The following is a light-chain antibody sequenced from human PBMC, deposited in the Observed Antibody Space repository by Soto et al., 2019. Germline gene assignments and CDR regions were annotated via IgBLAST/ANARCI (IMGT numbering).Light chain of an antibody. CDR1: SSDVGSYNF. CDR2: EAT. V-gene: IGLV2-23*01. J-gene: IGLJ1*01. Sequence: QSALTQPASVSGSPGQSITISCAGSSSDVGSYNFVSWYRQHPGKVPQLLIYEATKRPSGVSHRFSGSKSDNTASLTISGLQSEDEADYYCCSYAGRSIYVFGTGTKLTVL. CDR3: CSYAGRSIYV.